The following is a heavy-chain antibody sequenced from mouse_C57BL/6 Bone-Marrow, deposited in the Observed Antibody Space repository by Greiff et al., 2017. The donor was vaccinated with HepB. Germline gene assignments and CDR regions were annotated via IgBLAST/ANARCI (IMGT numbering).Heavy chain of an antibody. J-gene: IGHJ3*01. CDR2: IYPRSGNT. CDR1: GYTFTSYG. V-gene: IGHV1-81*01. D-gene: IGHD1-1*01. Sequence: VQLQQSGAELARPGASVKLSCKASGYTFTSYGISWVKQRTGQGLEWIGEIYPRSGNTYYNEKFKGKATLTAAKSSSTAYMELRSLTSEDSAVYFCARDYGSSYGWFAYWGQGTLVTVSA. CDR3: ARDYGSSYGWFAY.